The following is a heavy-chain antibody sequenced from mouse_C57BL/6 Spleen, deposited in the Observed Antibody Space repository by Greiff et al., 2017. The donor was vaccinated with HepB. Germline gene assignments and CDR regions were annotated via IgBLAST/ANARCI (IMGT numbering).Heavy chain of an antibody. J-gene: IGHJ1*03. CDR1: GYSITSGYY. CDR2: ISYDGSN. CDR3: ARDSSYDYDGYFDV. D-gene: IGHD2-4*01. V-gene: IGHV3-6*01. Sequence: EVKLVESGPGLVKPSQSLSLTCSVTGYSITSGYYWNWIRQFPGNKLEWMGYISYDGSNNYNPSLKNRISITRDTSKNQFFLKLNSVTTEDTATYYCARDSSYDYDGYFDVWGTGTTVTVSS.